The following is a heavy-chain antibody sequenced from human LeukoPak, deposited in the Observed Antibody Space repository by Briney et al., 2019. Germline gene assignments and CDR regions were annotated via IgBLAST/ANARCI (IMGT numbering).Heavy chain of an antibody. V-gene: IGHV3-30*02. CDR2: IRYDGSNK. CDR1: GFTFSSYG. J-gene: IGHJ4*02. CDR3: AKALYYYGSGSYYFVY. D-gene: IGHD3-10*01. Sequence: GGSLRLSCAASGFTFSSYGMHWVRQAPGKGLEWVAFIRYDGSNKYYADSVKGRFTISRDNSKNTLYLQMNSLRAEDTAVYYCAKALYYYGSGSYYFVYWGQGTLVTVSS.